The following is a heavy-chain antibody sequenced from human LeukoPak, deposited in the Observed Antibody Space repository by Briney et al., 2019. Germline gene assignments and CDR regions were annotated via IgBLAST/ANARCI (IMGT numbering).Heavy chain of an antibody. CDR1: GYTFTGYY. Sequence: ASVKVSCKTSGYTFTGYYIHWVRQTPGQGLEWMGWINPNSGGINFAQKFQGRVTMTRATSISTAYMELSRLRSDDTAVYYCARVRPNTAMVHFDYWGQGTLVTVSS. V-gene: IGHV1-2*02. CDR3: ARVRPNTAMVHFDY. J-gene: IGHJ4*02. D-gene: IGHD5-18*01. CDR2: INPNSGGI.